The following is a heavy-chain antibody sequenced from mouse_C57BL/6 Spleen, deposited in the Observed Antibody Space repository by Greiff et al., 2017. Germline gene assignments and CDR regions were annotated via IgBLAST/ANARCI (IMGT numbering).Heavy chain of an antibody. CDR3: ARQDYGNYAMDY. V-gene: IGHV1-64*01. CDR1: GYTFTSYW. D-gene: IGHD1-1*01. J-gene: IGHJ4*01. Sequence: QVHVKQPGAELVKPGASVKLSCKASGYTFTSYWMHWVKQRPGQGLEWIGMIHPNSGSTNYNEKFKSKATLTVDKSSSTAYMQLSSLTSEDSAVYYCARQDYGNYAMDYWGQGTSVTVSS. CDR2: IHPNSGST.